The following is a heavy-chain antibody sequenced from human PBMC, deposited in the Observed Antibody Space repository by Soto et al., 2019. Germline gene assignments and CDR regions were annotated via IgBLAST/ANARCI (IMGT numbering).Heavy chain of an antibody. CDR3: AREPNFFDY. Sequence: QVQLVQSGAEVKKPGASVKVSCKASGYTFTSYGISSVRQAPGQGLEGMGWISAYNGNTKYAQKLQGRVHMTTDTTTSTADMELRSLRSADTAVYYCAREPNFFDYWGQGTLVTVSS. J-gene: IGHJ4*02. V-gene: IGHV1-18*01. CDR1: GYTFTSYG. CDR2: ISAYNGNT.